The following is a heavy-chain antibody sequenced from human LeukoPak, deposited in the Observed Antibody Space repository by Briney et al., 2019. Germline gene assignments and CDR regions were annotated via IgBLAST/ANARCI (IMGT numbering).Heavy chain of an antibody. J-gene: IGHJ4*02. Sequence: ASVTLSCTASGYSFTSHDINWVRHPTGQGHEWMGWMNANSGNTGYAQKFQGRVTVTMKTAISTAYMELSSLRSEDTAVYCCASVDYYDSSGYIGKWGQGTLVSV. V-gene: IGHV1-8*01. CDR2: MNANSGNT. CDR1: GYSFTSHD. D-gene: IGHD3-22*01. CDR3: ASVDYYDSSGYIGK.